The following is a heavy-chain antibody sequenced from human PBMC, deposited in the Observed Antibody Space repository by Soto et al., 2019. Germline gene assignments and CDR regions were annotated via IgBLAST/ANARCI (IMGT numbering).Heavy chain of an antibody. CDR1: GFTISSYG. CDR3: ARELGRWPQEYHYYLGMDV. D-gene: IGHD6-6*01. Sequence: QVQLVESGGGVVQPGRSLRLSCAASGFTISSYGMHWVRKAPGKGLEWVAVIWYDGSNKYYADSVKGRFTISRDNSKNTLYLQMNRLRAEDKAVYYCARELGRWPQEYHYYLGMDVW. V-gene: IGHV3-33*01. CDR2: IWYDGSNK. J-gene: IGHJ6*01.